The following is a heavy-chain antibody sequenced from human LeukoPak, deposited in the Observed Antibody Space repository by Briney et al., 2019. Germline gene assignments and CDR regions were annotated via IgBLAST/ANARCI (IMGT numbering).Heavy chain of an antibody. J-gene: IGHJ6*02. CDR3: ARVRRGYSYGSKYYYGMDV. V-gene: IGHV1-18*01. CDR2: ISAYNGNT. CDR1: GYTFTSYG. D-gene: IGHD5-18*01. Sequence: ASVKVSCKASGYTFTSYGISWVRQAPGQGLEWMGWISAYNGNTNYAQKLQGRVTMTTDTSTSTAYMELRSLRSDDTAVYYCARVRRGYSYGSKYYYGMDVWDQGTTVTVSS.